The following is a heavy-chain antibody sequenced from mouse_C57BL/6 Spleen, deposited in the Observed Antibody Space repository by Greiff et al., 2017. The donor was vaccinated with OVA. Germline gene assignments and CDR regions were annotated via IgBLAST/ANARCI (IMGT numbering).Heavy chain of an antibody. CDR1: GYAFSSYW. Sequence: QVQLQQSGAELVKPGASVKISCKASGYAFSSYWMNWVKQRPGKGLEWIGQIYPGDGDTNYNGKFKGKATLTADKSSSTAYMQLSSLTSEDSAVYFCARDATTRYAIDYWGQGTSVTVSS. J-gene: IGHJ4*01. CDR2: IYPGDGDT. D-gene: IGHD1-1*01. V-gene: IGHV1-80*01. CDR3: ARDATTRYAIDY.